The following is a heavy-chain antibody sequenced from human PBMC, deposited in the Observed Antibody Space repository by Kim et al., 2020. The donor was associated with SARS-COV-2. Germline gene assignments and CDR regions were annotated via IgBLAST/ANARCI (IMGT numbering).Heavy chain of an antibody. CDR2: FDPEDGET. J-gene: IGHJ4*02. CDR3: AALPDSSSWYYFDY. Sequence: ASVKVSCKVSGYTLTELSMHWVRQAPGKGLEWMGGFDPEDGETNYAQKFQGRVTMTEDTSTDTAYMELSSLRSEDTAVYYCAALPDSSSWYYFDYWGQGTLVTVSS. CDR1: GYTLTELS. D-gene: IGHD6-13*01. V-gene: IGHV1-24*01.